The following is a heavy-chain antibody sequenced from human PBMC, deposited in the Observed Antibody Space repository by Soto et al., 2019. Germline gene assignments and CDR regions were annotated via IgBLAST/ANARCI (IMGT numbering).Heavy chain of an antibody. D-gene: IGHD6-19*01. CDR1: GGTFSSYA. V-gene: IGHV1-69*01. Sequence: QVQLVQCGSEVKKPGSSVKVSCKASGGTFSSYAISWVRQAPVQGLEWRGGIIPIFGTANDAQKFQGRVTITADESTSTAYTELSSLRSEDTAVYYCARDAIAVAGPYYFDYWGQRTLVTVS. CDR2: IIPIFGTA. CDR3: ARDAIAVAGPYYFDY. J-gene: IGHJ4*02.